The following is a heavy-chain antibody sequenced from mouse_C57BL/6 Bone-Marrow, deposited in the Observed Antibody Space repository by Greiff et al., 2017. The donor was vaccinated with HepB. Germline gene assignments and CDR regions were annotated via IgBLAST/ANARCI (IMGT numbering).Heavy chain of an antibody. D-gene: IGHD1-1*01. CDR3: ATVDY. V-gene: IGHV1-50*01. Sequence: QVQLQQPGAELVKPGASVKLSCKASGYTFTSYWMQWVKQRPGQGLEWIGEIDPSDSYTNYNQKFKGKATLTVDTSSSTAYMQLSSRTSEDSAVYFCATVDYWGQGTTLTVSS. J-gene: IGHJ2*01. CDR2: IDPSDSYT. CDR1: GYTFTSYW.